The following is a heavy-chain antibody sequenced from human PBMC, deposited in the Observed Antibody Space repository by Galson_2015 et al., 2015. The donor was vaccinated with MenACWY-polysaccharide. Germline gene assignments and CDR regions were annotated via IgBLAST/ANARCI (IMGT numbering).Heavy chain of an antibody. CDR2: ISYDGGT. CDR1: GASITSGGYF. D-gene: IGHD3-16*01. V-gene: IGHV4-31*03. Sequence: TLYLACTVSGASITSGGYFWSWIRPHPGKGLEWIASISYDGGTYYNPSLKSRVTISADTPNNQFSLKLSSVTAADTAVYYCARGGRAVSNRNWFDPWGQGTLVTVSS. J-gene: IGHJ5*02. CDR3: ARGGRAVSNRNWFDP.